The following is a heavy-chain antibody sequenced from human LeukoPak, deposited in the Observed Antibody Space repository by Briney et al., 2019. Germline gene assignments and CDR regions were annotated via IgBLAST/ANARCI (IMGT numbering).Heavy chain of an antibody. CDR3: ARGGYYRGIDY. CDR1: GGSFSGYY. J-gene: IGHJ4*02. D-gene: IGHD3-3*01. V-gene: IGHV4-34*01. CDR2: INHSGST. Sequence: PSETLSLTCAVYGGSFSGYYWSWIRQPPGKGLEWIGEINHSGSTNYNPSLKSRVTISVDTSKNQFSLKLSSVTAADTAVYYCARGGYYRGIDYWGQGTLVTVPS.